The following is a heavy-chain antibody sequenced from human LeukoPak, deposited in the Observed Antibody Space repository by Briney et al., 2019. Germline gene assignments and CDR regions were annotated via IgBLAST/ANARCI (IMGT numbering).Heavy chain of an antibody. CDR2: FDPEDGET. J-gene: IGHJ5*02. D-gene: IGHD5-18*01. CDR3: ATVSPDGDIQLNWFDP. Sequence: GASVKVSCKVSGYTLTELSMHWVRQAPGKGLEWMGGFDPEDGETIYAQKFQGRVTMTEDTSTDTAHMELSSLRSEDTAVYYCATVSPDGDIQLNWFDPWGQGTLVTVSS. CDR1: GYTLTELS. V-gene: IGHV1-24*01.